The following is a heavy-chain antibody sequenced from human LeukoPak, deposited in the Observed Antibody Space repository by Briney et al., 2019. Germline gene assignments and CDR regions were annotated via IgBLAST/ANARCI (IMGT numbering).Heavy chain of an antibody. D-gene: IGHD2-15*01. V-gene: IGHV4-4*07. CDR3: ARGRYCSADICSRGYAFDI. J-gene: IGHJ3*02. CDR2: IYTRGST. Sequence: SETLSLTCTVSGRSINNYYWRWIRQPAGKGLEWIGRIYTRGSTNYNPSLKSRVTMSVDTSKNQFSLKLSSVTAADTAVYYCARGRYCSADICSRGYAFDIWSQGKMVSGSS. CDR1: GRSINNYY.